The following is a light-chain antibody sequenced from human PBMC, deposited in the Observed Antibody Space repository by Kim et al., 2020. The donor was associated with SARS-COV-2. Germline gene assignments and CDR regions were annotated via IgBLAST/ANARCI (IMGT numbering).Light chain of an antibody. V-gene: IGLV1-44*01. CDR2: SND. CDR1: SSNIGINT. Sequence: GQRVTISCSGSSSNIGINTVNWYQQVSGTVPKRLIYSNDQRPSEVPDRFSGSKSGTSASLAISGLQSEDEADYYCAAWDDSLRGDVFGTGTKVTVL. CDR3: AAWDDSLRGDV. J-gene: IGLJ1*01.